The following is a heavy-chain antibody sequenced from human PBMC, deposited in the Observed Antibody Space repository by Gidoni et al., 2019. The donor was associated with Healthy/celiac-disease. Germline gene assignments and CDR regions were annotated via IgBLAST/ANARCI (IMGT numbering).Heavy chain of an antibody. J-gene: IGHJ4*02. D-gene: IGHD3-3*01. V-gene: IGHV3-30*02. Sequence: QVQLVESGGGVVQPGGSLRLSCAASGFTFSSYGMHWVRQAPGKGLEWVGFIRYDGSNKYYADSVKGRFTISRDNSKNTLYLQMNSLRAEDTAVYYCAKDLYDFWSGYWGAIDYWGQGTLVTVSS. CDR2: IRYDGSNK. CDR1: GFTFSSYG. CDR3: AKDLYDFWSGYWGAIDY.